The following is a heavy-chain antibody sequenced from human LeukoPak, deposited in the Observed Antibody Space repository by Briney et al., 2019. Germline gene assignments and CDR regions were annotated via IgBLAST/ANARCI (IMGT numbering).Heavy chain of an antibody. D-gene: IGHD3-10*01. J-gene: IGHJ3*02. CDR3: AKDCRITMVRGVISTDAFDI. V-gene: IGHV3-23*01. CDR1: GFTFSSYA. Sequence: GGSLRLSCAASGFTFSSYAMSWVRQAPGKGLEWVSAISGSGGSTYYADSVKGRFTISRDNSKNTLYPQMNSLRAEDTAVYYCAKDCRITMVRGVISTDAFDIWGQGTMVTVSS. CDR2: ISGSGGST.